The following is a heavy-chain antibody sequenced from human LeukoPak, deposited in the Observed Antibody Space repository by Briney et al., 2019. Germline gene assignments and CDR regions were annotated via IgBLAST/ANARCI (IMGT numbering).Heavy chain of an antibody. CDR3: TLDGYIDGLLIDY. J-gene: IGHJ4*02. V-gene: IGHV3-73*01. CDR1: GFTFSGST. CDR2: IRGRANSYAT. D-gene: IGHD5-18*01. Sequence: GGSLRLSCAASGFTFSGSTLHWVRQSAGKGLEWVGHIRGRANSYATVYAASVKGRFTISRDDSKNTAYLHMHSLKSEDTALYYCTLDGYIDGLLIDYWGQGTLVTVSS.